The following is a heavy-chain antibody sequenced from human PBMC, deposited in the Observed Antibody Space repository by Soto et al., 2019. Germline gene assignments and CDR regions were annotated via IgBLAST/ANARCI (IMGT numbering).Heavy chain of an antibody. J-gene: IGHJ4*02. CDR2: VYWNDDK. CDR3: AHRHFNKVAYFDY. V-gene: IGHV2-5*01. Sequence: QITLKESGPTLVNPTQPLTLTCTVSGFSLSTNGVGVGWIRQPPGKALEWLAIVYWNDDKRYSPSLESRLTIARDASKNQVVLIMTNVDPVDTATYYCAHRHFNKVAYFDYWGQGTLVTVSS. CDR1: GFSLSTNGVG.